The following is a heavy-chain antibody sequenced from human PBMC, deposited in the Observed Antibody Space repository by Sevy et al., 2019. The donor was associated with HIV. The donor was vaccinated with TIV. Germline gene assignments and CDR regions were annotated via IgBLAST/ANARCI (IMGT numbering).Heavy chain of an antibody. CDR3: ARHDYYDAIGGTGTFDY. CDR1: GFTFSGYA. D-gene: IGHD3-22*01. V-gene: IGHV3-23*01. CDR2: VSNRGDDT. Sequence: GGSLRLSCSASGFTFSGYAMSWVRQAPGKGLEWVSTVSNRGDDTYYADSVKGRFTISRDNSKDTLYLHLNSLRGDDTAVYFCARHDYYDAIGGTGTFDYWGQGTLVTVSS. J-gene: IGHJ4*02.